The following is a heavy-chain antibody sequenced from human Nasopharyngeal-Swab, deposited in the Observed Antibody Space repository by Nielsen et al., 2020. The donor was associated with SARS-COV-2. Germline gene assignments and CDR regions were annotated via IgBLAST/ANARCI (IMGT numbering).Heavy chain of an antibody. Sequence: VRQAPGKGLEWVAVISYDGSNKYYADSVKGRFTISRDNSKNTLYLQMNSLRAEDTAVYYCARVRKDCSSTSCYTSDYWGQGTLVTVPS. CDR3: ARVRKDCSSTSCYTSDY. CDR2: ISYDGSNK. V-gene: IGHV3-30-3*01. J-gene: IGHJ4*02. D-gene: IGHD2-2*02.